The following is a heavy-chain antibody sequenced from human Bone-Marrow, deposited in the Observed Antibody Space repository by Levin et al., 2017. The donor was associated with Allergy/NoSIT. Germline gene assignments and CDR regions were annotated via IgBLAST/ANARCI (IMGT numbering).Heavy chain of an antibody. CDR2: IYHSGST. D-gene: IGHD4-23*01. V-gene: IGHV4-38-2*02. CDR1: GYSISSGYY. J-gene: IGHJ6*02. CDR3: ARDGYGGNQYYYGMDV. Sequence: SQTLSLTCAVSGYSISSGYYWGWIRQPPGKGLEWIGSIYHSGSTYYNPSLKSRVTISVDTSKNQFSLKLSSVTAADTAVYYCARDGYGGNQYYYGMDVWGQGTTVTVSS.